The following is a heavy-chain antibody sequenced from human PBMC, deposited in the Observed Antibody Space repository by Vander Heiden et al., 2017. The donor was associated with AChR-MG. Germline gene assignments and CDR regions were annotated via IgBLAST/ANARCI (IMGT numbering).Heavy chain of an antibody. J-gene: IGHJ3*02. CDR2: IMSGGAST. D-gene: IGHD1-26*01. CDR3: AKNRGWELLDAFDI. V-gene: IGHV3-23*03. CDR1: GFTFSSYA. Sequence: EEQLLESGGGLVQAGGSLRPSCAASGFTFSSYAASWVRQAPGKGLEWVSSIMSGGASTFYADSVKGRFTVSRDNSKDTLYLQMNSLRADDTAVYYCAKNRGWELLDAFDIWGQGTKVTVSS.